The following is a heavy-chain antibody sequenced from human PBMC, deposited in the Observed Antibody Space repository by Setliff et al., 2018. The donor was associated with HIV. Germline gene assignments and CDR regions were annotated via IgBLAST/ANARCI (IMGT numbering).Heavy chain of an antibody. D-gene: IGHD4-17*01. V-gene: IGHV1-69*13. CDR2: IIPVFGTS. CDR3: ARSRSPYGEKYYFDS. J-gene: IGHJ4*02. Sequence: SVKVSCKASGSTFNNYGVNWVRQAPGQGLEWMGGIIPVFGTSNYARKFQGRLAITADESTGTAYMDLSSLTSKDTAMYYCARSRSPYGEKYYFDSWGQGTLVTVSS. CDR1: GSTFNNYG.